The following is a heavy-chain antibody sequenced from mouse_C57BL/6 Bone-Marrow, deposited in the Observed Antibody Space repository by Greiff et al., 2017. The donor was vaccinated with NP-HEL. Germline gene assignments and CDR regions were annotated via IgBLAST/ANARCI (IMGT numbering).Heavy chain of an antibody. J-gene: IGHJ2*01. CDR3: AKERNWDGYFDY. CDR1: GYTFTDYY. V-gene: IGHV1-76*01. CDR2: IYPGSGNT. D-gene: IGHD4-1*01. Sequence: QVQLKQSGAELVRPGASVKLSCKASGYTFTDYYINWVKQRPGQGLEWIARIYPGSGNTYYNEKFKGKATLTAEKSSSTAYMQLSSLTSEDSAVYFCAKERNWDGYFDYWGQGTTLTVSS.